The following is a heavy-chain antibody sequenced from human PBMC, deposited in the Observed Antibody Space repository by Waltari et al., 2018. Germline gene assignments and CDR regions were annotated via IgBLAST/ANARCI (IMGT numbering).Heavy chain of an antibody. CDR3: SRALEE. J-gene: IGHJ4*02. V-gene: IGHV3-7*04. CDR2: INQDGGEK. Sequence: VQLVESGGGLVQPGGSLRLSCTASGFIFSNYWMDWVRQAPGKGLEWVANINQDGGEKYYVDTVKGRFTISRDNSKNSLYLQMNRLRAEDTAVYFCSRALEEWGQGSLVTVSS. D-gene: IGHD1-1*01. CDR1: GFIFSNYW.